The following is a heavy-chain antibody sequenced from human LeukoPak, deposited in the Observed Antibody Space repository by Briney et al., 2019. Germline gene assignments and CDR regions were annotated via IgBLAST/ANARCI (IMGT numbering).Heavy chain of an antibody. J-gene: IGHJ6*02. CDR3: ARDPGRQYSSIADV. CDR2: IKEDGSKK. D-gene: IGHD6-19*01. Sequence: GGSLRLSCAASGFTFSSYWMNWVRRAPGKGLEWLANIKEDGSKKYYVDSVKGRFTISRDNAKNSLYLQMDSLRAEDTAVYYCARDPGRQYSSIADVWGQGTTVTVSS. CDR1: GFTFSSYW. V-gene: IGHV3-7*03.